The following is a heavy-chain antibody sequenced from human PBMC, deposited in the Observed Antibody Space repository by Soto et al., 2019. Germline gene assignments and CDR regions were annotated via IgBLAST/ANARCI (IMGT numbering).Heavy chain of an antibody. CDR3: ARGEAAAGTGPDWFDP. V-gene: IGHV4-59*01. CDR2: IYYSRST. J-gene: IGHJ5*02. D-gene: IGHD6-13*01. Sequence: PSETRSLTCTVSGGSISSYYWSWIRQPPGKGLEWIGYIYYSRSTNYNPSLKSRVTISVDTSKNQFSLKLSSVTAADTAVYYCARGEAAAGTGPDWFDPWGQGTLVTVSS. CDR1: GGSISSYY.